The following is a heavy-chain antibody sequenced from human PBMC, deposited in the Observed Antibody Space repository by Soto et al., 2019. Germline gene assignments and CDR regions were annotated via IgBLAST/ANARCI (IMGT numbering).Heavy chain of an antibody. CDR2: ISYDGSNK. V-gene: IGHV3-30*18. D-gene: IGHD3-10*01. CDR1: GFTFSSYG. Sequence: QPGGSLRLSCAASGFTFSSYGMHWVRQAPGKGLEWVAVISYDGSNKYYADSVKGRFTISRDNSKNTLYLQMNSLRAEDTAVYYCAKDQYDSGPYYYYGMDVWGQGTTVTVSS. J-gene: IGHJ6*02. CDR3: AKDQYDSGPYYYYGMDV.